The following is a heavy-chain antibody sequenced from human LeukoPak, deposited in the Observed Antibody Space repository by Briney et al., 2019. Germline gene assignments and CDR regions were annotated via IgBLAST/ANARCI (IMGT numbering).Heavy chain of an antibody. Sequence: ASVNVSCKASGYTSTSYGISWVRQAPGQGLEWMGWISAYNGNTNYAQKLQGRVTMTTDTSTSTAYMELRSLRSDDTAVYYCARDVPVEMATIAAFDIWGQGTMVTVSS. D-gene: IGHD5-24*01. CDR1: GYTSTSYG. CDR3: ARDVPVEMATIAAFDI. V-gene: IGHV1-18*01. J-gene: IGHJ3*02. CDR2: ISAYNGNT.